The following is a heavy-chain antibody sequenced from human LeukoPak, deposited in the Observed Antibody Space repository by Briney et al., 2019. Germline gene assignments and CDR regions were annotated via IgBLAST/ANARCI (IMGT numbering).Heavy chain of an antibody. Sequence: GGSLRLSCAASGFTFSGYGMHWVRQAPGKGLEWVAFIRYDGSNRYYADSVKGRFTISRDNAKNSLYLQMTSLRAEDTAMYYCAGYGGNSFWGQGTLVTVSS. J-gene: IGHJ4*02. D-gene: IGHD4-23*01. CDR1: GFTFSGYG. V-gene: IGHV3-30*02. CDR3: AGYGGNSF. CDR2: IRYDGSNR.